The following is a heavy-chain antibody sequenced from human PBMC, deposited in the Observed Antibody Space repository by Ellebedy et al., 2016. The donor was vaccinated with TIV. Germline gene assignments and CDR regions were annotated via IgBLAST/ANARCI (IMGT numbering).Heavy chain of an antibody. Sequence: SETLSLTXAVSGGSISSGGYSWSWIRQPPGKGLEWIGYIYHSGSTYYNPSLKSRVTISVDRSKNQFSLKLSSVTAADTAVYYCARGAYYDSSDDHDAFDIWGQGTMVTVSS. CDR2: IYHSGST. CDR3: ARGAYYDSSDDHDAFDI. J-gene: IGHJ3*02. CDR1: GGSISSGGYS. D-gene: IGHD3-22*01. V-gene: IGHV4-30-2*01.